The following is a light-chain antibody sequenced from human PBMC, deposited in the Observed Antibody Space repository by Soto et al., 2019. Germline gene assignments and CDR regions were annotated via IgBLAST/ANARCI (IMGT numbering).Light chain of an antibody. V-gene: IGKV1-33*01. Sequence: DIQMTQSPSSLSASVGDRVTITCQASQDIRNSLNWYQQKPGRAPKLLIYDASNVETGVPSRFSGTGSGTHFSFSISSLQPEDFATYYCQQYDYLVTFGQGTDWRL. CDR1: QDIRNS. CDR2: DAS. J-gene: IGKJ5*01. CDR3: QQYDYLVT.